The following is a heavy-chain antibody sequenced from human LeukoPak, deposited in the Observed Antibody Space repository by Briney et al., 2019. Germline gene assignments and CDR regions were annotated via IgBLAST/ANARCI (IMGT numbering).Heavy chain of an antibody. CDR1: GITLSNYG. CDR2: ISGSGGST. Sequence: GGSLRLSCAVSGITLSNYGMSWVRQAPGKGLEWVAGISGSGGSTNYADSVKGRFTISRDNAKNSLYLQMNSLRAEDTAVYYCARVRYGGYCSSTSCPKSWDYYYYMDVWGKGTTVTVSS. J-gene: IGHJ6*03. CDR3: ARVRYGGYCSSTSCPKSWDYYYYMDV. V-gene: IGHV3-23*01. D-gene: IGHD2-2*01.